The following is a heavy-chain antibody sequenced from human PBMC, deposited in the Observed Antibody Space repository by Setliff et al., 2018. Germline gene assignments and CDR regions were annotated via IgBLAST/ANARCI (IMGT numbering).Heavy chain of an antibody. D-gene: IGHD6-6*01. V-gene: IGHV4-61*02. CDR3: ARDSSPWAYFDY. CDR1: GGSISSGSYY. Sequence: ASETLSLTCTVSGGSISSGSYYWSWIRQPAGKGLEWIGRIYTSGSTNYNPSLKSRVTISVDTSKNQFSLKLSSVTAADTAVYYCARDSSPWAYFDYWGQGTLVTVSS. CDR2: IYTSGST. J-gene: IGHJ4*02.